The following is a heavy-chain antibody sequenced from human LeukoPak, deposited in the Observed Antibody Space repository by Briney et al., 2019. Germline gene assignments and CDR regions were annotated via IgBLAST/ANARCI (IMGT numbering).Heavy chain of an antibody. CDR1: GDSVSTNSAT. CDR2: TYYRSKWYN. D-gene: IGHD7-27*01. Sequence: SQTLSLTCAISGDSVSTNSATWNWIRQSPSRGLEWLGRTYYRSKWYNDYAVSVKSRITINPDTSKNQFSLQLNSVAPEDTAVYYCARDQGLGRYAFDIWGQGTMVTVSS. J-gene: IGHJ3*02. V-gene: IGHV6-1*01. CDR3: ARDQGLGRYAFDI.